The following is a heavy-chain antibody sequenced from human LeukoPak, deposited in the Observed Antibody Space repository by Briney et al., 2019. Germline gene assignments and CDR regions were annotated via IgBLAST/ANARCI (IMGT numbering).Heavy chain of an antibody. CDR2: IKQDGSEK. V-gene: IGHV3-7*01. CDR1: GFTFSSYW. J-gene: IGHJ4*02. D-gene: IGHD6-19*01. CDR3: ARDRRSSGLDRLDY. Sequence: GGSLRLSCAASGFTFSSYWMSWVRQAPGKGLEWVANIKQDGSEKYYVDSVKGRFTISRDNAKNSLYLQMNSLRAEDTAVYYCARDRRSSGLDRLDYWGQGTLVTVSS.